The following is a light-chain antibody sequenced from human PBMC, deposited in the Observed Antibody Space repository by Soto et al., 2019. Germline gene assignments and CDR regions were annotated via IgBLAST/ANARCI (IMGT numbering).Light chain of an antibody. CDR2: SAS. Sequence: EIVMTQSPATLSMSPGERAALSCRASQSVGSNFAWYQQKPGQAPRLLIYSASTRATGIPARFSGSGSGAEFTLTISSLQSEDFAVYLCQHYNNWPFTFGPGTKVDIK. J-gene: IGKJ3*01. CDR3: QHYNNWPFT. V-gene: IGKV3-15*01. CDR1: QSVGSN.